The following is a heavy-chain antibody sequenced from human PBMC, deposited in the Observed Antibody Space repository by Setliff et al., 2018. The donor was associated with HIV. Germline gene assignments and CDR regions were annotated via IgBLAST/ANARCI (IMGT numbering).Heavy chain of an antibody. CDR1: GYNFRMYW. Sequence: GSLRLSCKTSGYNFRMYWIGWVRQTPGKGLEWMGIIYPGDSQTKYNPSFQGQVTISVDKSLRTAYLQWSSLKTSDTAFYFCARGADYRDVWGQGTLVTVS. CDR2: IYPGDSQT. CDR3: ARGADYRDV. D-gene: IGHD4-17*01. J-gene: IGHJ4*02. V-gene: IGHV5-51*01.